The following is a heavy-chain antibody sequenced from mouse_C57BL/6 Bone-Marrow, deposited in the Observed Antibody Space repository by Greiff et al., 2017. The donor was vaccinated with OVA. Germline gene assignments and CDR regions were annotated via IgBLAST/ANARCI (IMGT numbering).Heavy chain of an antibody. J-gene: IGHJ2*01. CDR1: GFNIKDDY. CDR2: IDPENGAP. V-gene: IGHV14-4*01. CDR3: TSYGNFDY. Sequence: EVQLQQSGAELVRPGASVKLSCTASGFNIKDDYMHWVKQRPEQGLEWIGWIDPENGAPEYASQFQGKATITADTSANTAYLQLSSLTSEDTAVYYCTSYGNFDYWGQGTTLTVSS. D-gene: IGHD2-1*01.